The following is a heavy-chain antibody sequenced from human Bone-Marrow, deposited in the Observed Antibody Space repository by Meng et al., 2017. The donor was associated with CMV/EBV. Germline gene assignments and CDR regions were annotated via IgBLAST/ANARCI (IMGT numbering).Heavy chain of an antibody. Sequence: SGYPFTSYYRHWGRQAPGQGLEWMGIIKPSGGSKSDAQKFQGRVTMTRDTSTSTVYMELSSLRSEDTAVYYCARDYGSGSYTSPPTYWGQGTLVTVSS. V-gene: IGHV1-46*01. CDR3: ARDYGSGSYTSPPTY. D-gene: IGHD3-10*01. CDR1: GYPFTSYY. J-gene: IGHJ4*02. CDR2: IKPSGGSK.